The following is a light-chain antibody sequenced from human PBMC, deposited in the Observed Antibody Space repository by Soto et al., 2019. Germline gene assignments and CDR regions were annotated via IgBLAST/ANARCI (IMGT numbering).Light chain of an antibody. J-gene: IGKJ1*01. CDR1: PSISSS. Sequence: GDTVTITCRASPSISSSLAWYHQKPWTAPKLLIYDASSLERGVPSRFSGSGSGTEFTLTISSLQPDDFATYYCQQYGGFSRTFGQGTKV. CDR3: QQYGGFSRT. CDR2: DAS. V-gene: IGKV1-5*01.